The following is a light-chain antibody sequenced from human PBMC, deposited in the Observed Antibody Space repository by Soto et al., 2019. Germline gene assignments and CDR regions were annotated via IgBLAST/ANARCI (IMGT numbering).Light chain of an antibody. CDR3: LQYNGYYRT. CDR2: KAS. V-gene: IGKV1-5*03. CDR1: QSISNW. Sequence: DIQMTQSPSTLSASVGDRVTITCRASQSISNWLAWYQQKPGQAPKLLIYKASSLESGVPSGFSGSGSGTEFTLTISSLQPDDFATYYCLQYNGYYRTFGQGTKVEIK. J-gene: IGKJ1*01.